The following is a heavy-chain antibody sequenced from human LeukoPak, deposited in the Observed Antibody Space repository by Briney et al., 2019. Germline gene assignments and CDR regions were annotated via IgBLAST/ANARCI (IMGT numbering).Heavy chain of an antibody. J-gene: IGHJ6*03. Sequence: SVKVSCKASGGTFSNYAITWVRQAPGQGLECIGGIIPIFRTANYAQKFQGRVTITADKSTRTAYMELSSLRSEDTAVYYCASLYSSSWYGYYYYMDVWGKGTTVTVSS. CDR1: GGTFSNYA. CDR2: IIPIFRTA. CDR3: ASLYSSSWYGYYYYMDV. D-gene: IGHD6-13*01. V-gene: IGHV1-69*06.